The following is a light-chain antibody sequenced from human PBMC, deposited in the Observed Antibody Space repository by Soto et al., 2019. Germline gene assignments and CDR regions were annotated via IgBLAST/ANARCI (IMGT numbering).Light chain of an antibody. J-gene: IGKJ1*01. CDR2: DAS. V-gene: IGKV3-11*01. CDR3: HQRQSWPRT. CDR1: QSISNY. Sequence: EMGLTQSPGTLCLSPEERATLSCRASQSISNYLAWYQQKPGQAPRLLIYDASNRAAGVPDRFSGSGSGTDFTLTISDVEPEDFAVYYCHQRQSWPRTFGQGTKVDIK.